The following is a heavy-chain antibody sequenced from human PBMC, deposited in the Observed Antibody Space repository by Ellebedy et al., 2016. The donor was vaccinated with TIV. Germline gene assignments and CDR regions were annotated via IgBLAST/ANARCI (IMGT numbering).Heavy chain of an antibody. D-gene: IGHD3-10*01. CDR1: GYTFSGYY. CDR2: INPNDGVT. J-gene: IGHJ5*02. Sequence: AASVTVSCKASGYTFSGYYMHWVRQAPGQGPEWMGWINPNDGVTNYAQKFQGRVTLTRDTSISTAYMELSRLRSDDTAVYYCARDYFGSVGVDPWGQGTLVTVSS. CDR3: ARDYFGSVGVDP. V-gene: IGHV1-2*02.